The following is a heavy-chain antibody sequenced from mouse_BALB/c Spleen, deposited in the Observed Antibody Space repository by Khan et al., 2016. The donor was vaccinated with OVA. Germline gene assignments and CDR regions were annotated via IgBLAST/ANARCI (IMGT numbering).Heavy chain of an antibody. J-gene: IGHJ4*01. D-gene: IGHD1-1*02. Sequence: VQLQESGPGLVAPSQSLSITCTVSGFSLTDYGVGWIRQPPGKGLEWLGVIWCGGTTHYNSSLKSRLSISKDNSKRQAFLKMTCLQTDDSLIYYCAKLLWSHYYAMDYWGQGTSVTVSS. CDR1: GFSLTDYG. CDR3: AKLLWSHYYAMDY. V-gene: IGHV2-6-5*01. CDR2: IWCGGTT.